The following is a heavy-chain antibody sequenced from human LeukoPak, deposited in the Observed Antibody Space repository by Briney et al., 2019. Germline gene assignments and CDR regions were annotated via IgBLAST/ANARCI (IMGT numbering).Heavy chain of an antibody. J-gene: IGHJ4*02. CDR2: IYYSGST. Sequence: SETLSLTCTVSGGSISSYYWSWIRQPPGKGLEWIGYIYYSGSTNYNPSLKSRVTISVDTSKNQFSLKLSSVTAADTAVYYCARGQTTVTDFDYWGQGTLVTVSS. D-gene: IGHD4-11*01. CDR1: GGSISSYY. CDR3: ARGQTTVTDFDY. V-gene: IGHV4-59*01.